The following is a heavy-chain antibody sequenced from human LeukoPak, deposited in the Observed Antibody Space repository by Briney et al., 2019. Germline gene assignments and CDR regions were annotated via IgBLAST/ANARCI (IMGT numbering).Heavy chain of an antibody. CDR1: GYTFTNYY. V-gene: IGHV1-46*01. J-gene: IGHJ4*02. D-gene: IGHD5-24*01. Sequence: GASVKVSCEASGYTFTNYYIHWVRQAPGQGHEWMGIINPSGGSTTYAQKFQGRVTMTRDTSTSTVYMELSSLRSEDTAVYYCARGGKGNADGYNQALNYWGQGTLVTVSS. CDR3: ARGGKGNADGYNQALNY. CDR2: INPSGGST.